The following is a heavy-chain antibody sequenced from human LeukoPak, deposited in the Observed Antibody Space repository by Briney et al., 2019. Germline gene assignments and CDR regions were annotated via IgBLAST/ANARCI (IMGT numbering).Heavy chain of an antibody. J-gene: IGHJ4*02. D-gene: IGHD3-3*01. CDR3: TRDGIPETNWSGYYIDY. Sequence: QAGGSLRLSCTASGFTFGDYAMSWVRQAPGKGLEWVGFIRSKTHGGTTEFAAPVEGRFSISRDDSKRIAYLQMNSLETEDTAVYYCTRDGIPETNWSGYYIDYWGQGTLVTVSS. V-gene: IGHV3-49*04. CDR2: IRSKTHGGTT. CDR1: GFTFGDYA.